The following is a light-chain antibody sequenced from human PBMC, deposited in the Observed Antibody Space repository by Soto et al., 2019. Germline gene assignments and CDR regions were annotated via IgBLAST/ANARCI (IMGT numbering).Light chain of an antibody. CDR2: GAS. V-gene: IGKV3-15*01. CDR1: QSISSN. Sequence: EIVMTQSPATLSVSPGERATLSCRASQSISSNLAWYQQKPGQAPRLLIYGASTRATGIPATFSGSGSGTEFTLPISSLQSEDFAVYYCQQYNNWPFTFGPGPKWISN. CDR3: QQYNNWPFT. J-gene: IGKJ3*01.